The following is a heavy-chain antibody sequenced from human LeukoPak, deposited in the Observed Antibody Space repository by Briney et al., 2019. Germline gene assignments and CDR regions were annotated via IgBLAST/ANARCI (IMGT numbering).Heavy chain of an antibody. V-gene: IGHV3-23*01. Sequence: GGSLRLSCAASGFTVSSNYMSWVRQAPGKGLEWVSGIIGNGGSTHYADSVKGQFTISRDNSKNTLYLQMNSLRAEDTAVYYCAKDRSWSLHYGMDVWGQGTTVTVSS. CDR2: IIGNGGST. D-gene: IGHD6-13*01. CDR3: AKDRSWSLHYGMDV. J-gene: IGHJ6*02. CDR1: GFTVSSNY.